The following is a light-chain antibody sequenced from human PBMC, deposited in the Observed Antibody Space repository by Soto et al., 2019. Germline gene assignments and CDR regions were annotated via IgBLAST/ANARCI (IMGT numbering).Light chain of an antibody. CDR1: SSDVGGSNY. V-gene: IGLV2-14*01. CDR2: EVS. CDR3: SSYTSSSTVV. Sequence: QSALTQPASVSGSPGQSITISCTGTSSDVGGSNYVSWYQQHPGKAPKLMIYEVSNRPSGVSNRFSGSKSGNTASLTISGLQAEDESDYYCSSYTSSSTVVFGGVTKLTVL. J-gene: IGLJ2*01.